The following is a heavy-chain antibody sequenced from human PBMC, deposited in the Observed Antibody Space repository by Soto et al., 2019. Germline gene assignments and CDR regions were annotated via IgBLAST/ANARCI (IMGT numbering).Heavy chain of an antibody. D-gene: IGHD3-22*01. Sequence: PGGPLTLSCPSSGFSVSAYYMSLFSQAPGKGLEWVSYISSSGSTIYYADSVKGRFTISRDNAKNSLYLQMNSLRAEDTAVYYCARTYDSSGSIDYWGQGTRVSVSS. V-gene: IGHV3-11*01. J-gene: IGHJ4*02. CDR2: ISSSGSTI. CDR1: GFSVSAYY. CDR3: ARTYDSSGSIDY.